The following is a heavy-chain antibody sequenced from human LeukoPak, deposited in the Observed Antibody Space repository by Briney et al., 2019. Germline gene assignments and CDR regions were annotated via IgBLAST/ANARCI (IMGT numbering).Heavy chain of an antibody. D-gene: IGHD2-2*01. CDR2: VSSCSSYI. CDR1: GFTFSSYS. Sequence: GGSLRLSCAASGFTFSSYSMNWVRQAPGKGLEWVSSVSSCSSYIYYADSVKGRFTISRDNAKNSLYLQMNSLRAEDTAVYYCARAAWSSPSCLSYWGQGTLVTVSS. V-gene: IGHV3-21*01. J-gene: IGHJ4*02. CDR3: ARAAWSSPSCLSY.